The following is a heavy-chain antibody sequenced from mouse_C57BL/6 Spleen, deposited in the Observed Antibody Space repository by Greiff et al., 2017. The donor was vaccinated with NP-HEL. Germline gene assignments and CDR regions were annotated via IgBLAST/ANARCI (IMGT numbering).Heavy chain of an antibody. CDR1: GYSITSGYY. D-gene: IGHD1-1*01. CDR2: ISYDGSN. V-gene: IGHV3-6*01. Sequence: ESGPGLVKPSQSLSLTCSVTGYSITSGYYWNWIRQFPGNKLEWMGYISYDGSNNYNPSLKNRISITRDTSKNQFYLKLNSVTTEDTATYYCARDTRYYYGSSYDWYFDVWGTGTTVTVSS. CDR3: ARDTRYYYGSSYDWYFDV. J-gene: IGHJ1*03.